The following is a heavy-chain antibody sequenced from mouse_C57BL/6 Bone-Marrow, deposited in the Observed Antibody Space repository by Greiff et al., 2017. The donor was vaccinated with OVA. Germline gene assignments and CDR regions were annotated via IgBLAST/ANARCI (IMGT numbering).Heavy chain of an antibody. CDR3: AVYSNYPDY. CDR2: INPYNGGT. D-gene: IGHD2-5*01. V-gene: IGHV1-19*01. J-gene: IGHJ2*01. CDR1: GYTFTDYY. Sequence: VQLQQSGPVLVKPGASVKMSCKASGYTFTDYYMNWVKQSHGKSLEWIGVINPYNGGTSYNQKFKGKATLTVDKSSSTAYMELNSLTSEDSAVYYCAVYSNYPDYWGQGTTLTVSS.